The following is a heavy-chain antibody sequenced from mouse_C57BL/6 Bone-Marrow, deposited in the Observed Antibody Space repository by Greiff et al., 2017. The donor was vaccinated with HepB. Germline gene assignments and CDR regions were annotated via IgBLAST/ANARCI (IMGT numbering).Heavy chain of an antibody. D-gene: IGHD1-1*01. Sequence: QVQLQQPGAELVRPGTSVQLSCKASGYTFTSYWMHWVKQRPGQGLEWIGVIDPSDSYTNYNQKFKGKATLTVDTSSSTAYMQLSSLTSEDSAVYYCASKGDYYGSSYWYFDVWGTGTTVTVSS. CDR2: IDPSDSYT. J-gene: IGHJ1*03. CDR1: GYTFTSYW. CDR3: ASKGDYYGSSYWYFDV. V-gene: IGHV1-59*01.